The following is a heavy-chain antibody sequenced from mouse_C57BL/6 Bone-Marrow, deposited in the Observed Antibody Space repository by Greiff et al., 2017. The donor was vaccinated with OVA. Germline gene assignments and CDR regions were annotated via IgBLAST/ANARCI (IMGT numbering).Heavy chain of an antibody. J-gene: IGHJ2*01. CDR3: AREGSDYFDY. CDR2: IYPGGGYT. CDR1: GYTFTNYW. Sequence: SGAELVRPGTSVKMSCKASGYTFTNYWIGWAKQRPGHGLEWIGDIYPGGGYTNYNEKFKGKATLTADKSSSTAYMQFSSLTSEDSAIYYCAREGSDYFDYWGQGTTLTVSS. V-gene: IGHV1-63*01.